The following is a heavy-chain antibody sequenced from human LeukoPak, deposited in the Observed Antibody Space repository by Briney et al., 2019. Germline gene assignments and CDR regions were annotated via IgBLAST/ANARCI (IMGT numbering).Heavy chain of an antibody. J-gene: IGHJ4*02. D-gene: IGHD3-9*01. CDR1: GGSISSSSYY. Sequence: KPSETLSLTCTVSGGSISSSSYYWGWIRQPPGKGLEWMGSIYYSGSTYYNPSLKSRVTISVDTSKNQFSLKLSSVTAADTAVYYCARKGTYYDILTGYYPGWVDYWGQGTLVTVSS. V-gene: IGHV4-39*01. CDR3: ARKGTYYDILTGYYPGWVDY. CDR2: IYYSGST.